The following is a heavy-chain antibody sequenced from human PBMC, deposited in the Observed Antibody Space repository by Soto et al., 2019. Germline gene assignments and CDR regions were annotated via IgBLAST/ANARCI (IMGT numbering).Heavy chain of an antibody. V-gene: IGHV1-69*02. Sequence: SVKVTCKAPGGTFSSNTISSVRQAPGQGLEWMGRIIPILGIANYAQKFQGRVTITADKSTSTAYMELRSLRSDDTAVYDGARVGCDFCPKDYWGQGTLVTVSS. CDR3: ARVGCDFCPKDY. CDR1: GGTFSSNT. CDR2: IIPILGIA. J-gene: IGHJ4*02. D-gene: IGHD3-3*01.